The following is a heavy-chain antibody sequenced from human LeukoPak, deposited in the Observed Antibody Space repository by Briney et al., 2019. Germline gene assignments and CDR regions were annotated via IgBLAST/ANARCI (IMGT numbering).Heavy chain of an antibody. V-gene: IGHV7-4-1*02. D-gene: IGHD2-15*01. Sequence: ASVKVSCKASGYTFTSYAMNWVRQAPGQGLEWMGWINTNTGNPTYAQGFTGRFVFSLDTSVSTAYLQISSLKAEDTAVYYCARDQDIVVVVAADRGPKTTSLALGYWGQGTLVTVSS. CDR3: ARDQDIVVVVAADRGPKTTSLALGY. J-gene: IGHJ4*02. CDR1: GYTFTSYA. CDR2: INTNTGNP.